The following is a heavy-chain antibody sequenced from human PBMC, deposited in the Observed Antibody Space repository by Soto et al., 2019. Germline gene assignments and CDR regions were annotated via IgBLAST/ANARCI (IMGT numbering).Heavy chain of an antibody. V-gene: IGHV3-30-3*01. D-gene: IGHD3-10*01. CDR3: ARDVVISAYYYYGMDV. CDR2: ISYDGSNK. J-gene: IGHJ6*02. CDR1: GFTFSSYA. Sequence: PGGSLRLSCAASGFTFSSYAMHWVRQAPGKGLEWVAVISYDGSNKYYADSVKGRFTISRDNSKNTLYLQMNSLRAEDTAVYYCARDVVISAYYYYGMDVWGQGTTVTVSS.